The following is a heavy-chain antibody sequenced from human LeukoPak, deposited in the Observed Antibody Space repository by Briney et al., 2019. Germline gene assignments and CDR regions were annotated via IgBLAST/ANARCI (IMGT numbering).Heavy chain of an antibody. CDR2: MYISGST. D-gene: IGHD1-26*01. CDR3: ARDYLVGAPLDS. J-gene: IGHJ4*02. Sequence: ASETLSLTYTVSGVSITNYYWAWIRQPAGKGLEWIGRMYISGSTNYNPSLKSRVTISIDKSKNQFSLKLRSVTAADTAVYYCARDYLVGAPLDSWGQGTLVTVSS. V-gene: IGHV4-4*07. CDR1: GVSITNYY.